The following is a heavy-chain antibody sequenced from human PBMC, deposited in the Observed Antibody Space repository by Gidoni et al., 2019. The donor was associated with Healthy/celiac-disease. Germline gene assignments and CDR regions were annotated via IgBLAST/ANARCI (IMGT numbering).Heavy chain of an antibody. CDR2: IYHRGST. Sequence: QVQLQASGPGLVKPSGTLSFTCAVSGGSISSSNWWSWVRQPPGKGLEWIGEIYHRGSTNYNPSRNSRVTISVDKSKNQLSLKLSAVSAADTAVYYYARGGYSSSCSEMIDYWGQGTLVTVSS. CDR1: GGSISSSNW. V-gene: IGHV4-4*02. J-gene: IGHJ4*02. D-gene: IGHD6-13*01. CDR3: ARGGYSSSCSEMIDY.